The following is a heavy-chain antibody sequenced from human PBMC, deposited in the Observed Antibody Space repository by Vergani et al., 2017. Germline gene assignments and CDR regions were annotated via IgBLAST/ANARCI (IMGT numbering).Heavy chain of an antibody. Sequence: QVQLVESGGGVVQPGGSLRLSCAASGFALNRHAMYWVRQAPGKGLEWVVGISFDGTNEYYPDLVKGRFTISRDIAKNPLYLQVRSLRLEDTGVYHCVRDRGLCAGGRCYTEAWDYWGQGTPVTVSS. CDR2: ISFDGTNE. V-gene: IGHV3-30-3*01. CDR3: VRDRGLCAGGRCYTEAWDY. D-gene: IGHD2-2*02. J-gene: IGHJ4*02. CDR1: GFALNRHA.